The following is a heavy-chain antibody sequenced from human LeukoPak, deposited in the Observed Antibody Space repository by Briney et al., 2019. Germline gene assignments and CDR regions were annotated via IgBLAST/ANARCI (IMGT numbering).Heavy chain of an antibody. J-gene: IGHJ4*01. V-gene: IGHV3-66*04. CDR1: GFSFSRYY. D-gene: IGHD2-21*01. CDR2: LFSGGDT. CDR3: ARQGFDSGFDY. Sequence: PGGSLRLSCTASGFSFSRYYMSWVRQAPGKGLKWISVLFSGGDTYYADSVKDRFGVSRDSSSETLFLQMNSLRVDDTAVYYCARQGFDSGFDYWGHGTTVTVSS.